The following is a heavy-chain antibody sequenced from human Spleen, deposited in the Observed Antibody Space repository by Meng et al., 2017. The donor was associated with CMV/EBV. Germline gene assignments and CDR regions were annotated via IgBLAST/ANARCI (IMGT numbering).Heavy chain of an antibody. CDR3: ARDYYYGSGSYYPGFDY. Sequence: SQTLSLTCAISGDRVSSNSAAWNWIRQSPSRGLEWLGRTYYRSKWYNDYAVSVKSRININPDTSKNQFSLQLNSVTPEDTAVYYCARDYYYGSGSYYPGFDYWGQGTLVTVSS. V-gene: IGHV6-1*01. CDR1: GDRVSSNSAA. D-gene: IGHD3-10*01. J-gene: IGHJ4*02. CDR2: TYYRSKWYN.